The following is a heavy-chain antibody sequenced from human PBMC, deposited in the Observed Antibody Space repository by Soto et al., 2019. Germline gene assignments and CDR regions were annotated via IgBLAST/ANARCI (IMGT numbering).Heavy chain of an antibody. V-gene: IGHV4-4*07. D-gene: IGHD6-13*01. Sequence: QVQLQESGPGLVKPSETLSLTCTVSGGSISSYYWSCIRQPAGKGLEWIGRIYTSGSTNYNPSLISRVTMTVYTSKNQFSLKLSSVTAADTSVYYCARAAAGTPAYPNNWFDPWGQGTLVTVSS. CDR1: GGSISSYY. J-gene: IGHJ5*02. CDR2: IYTSGST. CDR3: ARAAAGTPAYPNNWFDP.